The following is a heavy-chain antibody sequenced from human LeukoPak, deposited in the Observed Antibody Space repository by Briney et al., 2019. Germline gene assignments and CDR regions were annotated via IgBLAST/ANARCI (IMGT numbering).Heavy chain of an antibody. CDR1: GYTFTGYY. J-gene: IGHJ6*03. CDR2: INPNSGGT. V-gene: IGHV1-2*02. D-gene: IGHD3-10*01. Sequence: ASVKVSCKASGYTFTGYYMHWVRQAPGQGLEWMGWINPNSGGTNYAQKFQGRVTMTRDTSISTAYMELSRLRSDDTAVYYCARGRSGSYYPSYYYYYMDVWGKGTTVTISS. CDR3: ARGRSGSYYPSYYYYYMDV.